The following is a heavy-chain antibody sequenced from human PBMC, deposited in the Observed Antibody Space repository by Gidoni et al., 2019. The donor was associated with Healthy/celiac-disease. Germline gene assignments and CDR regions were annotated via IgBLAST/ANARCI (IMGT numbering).Heavy chain of an antibody. V-gene: IGHV4-34*01. CDR1: GGSFSGYY. J-gene: IGHJ6*02. D-gene: IGHD6-19*01. CDR2: INHSGST. Sequence: QVQLQQWGAGLLKPSETLSLTCAVSGGSFSGYYWSWIRQPPGKGLEWIGEINHSGSTNYNPSLKSRVTISVDTSKNQFSLKLSSVTAADTAVYYCARGYSSGWYYYYGMDVWGQGTTVTVSS. CDR3: ARGYSSGWYYYYGMDV.